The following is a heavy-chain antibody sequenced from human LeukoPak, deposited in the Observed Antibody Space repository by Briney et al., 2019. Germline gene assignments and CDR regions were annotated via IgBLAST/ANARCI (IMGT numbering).Heavy chain of an antibody. CDR3: SGSDAFDI. CDR2: IYYSGGT. J-gene: IGHJ3*02. D-gene: IGHD2-15*01. Sequence: SETLSLTCTVSGVSVSSGSYYWSWIRQPPGKGLEWIGYIYYSGGTNYNPSLKSRVTISVDTSKNQFSLKLSSVTAADTAVYYCSGSDAFDIWGQGTMVTVSS. CDR1: GVSVSSGSYY. V-gene: IGHV4-61*01.